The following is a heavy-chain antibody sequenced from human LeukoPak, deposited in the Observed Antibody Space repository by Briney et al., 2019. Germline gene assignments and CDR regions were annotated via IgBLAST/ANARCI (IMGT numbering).Heavy chain of an antibody. CDR3: VFTSASYSLY. D-gene: IGHD3-10*01. Sequence: GGSLRLSCAASGFTFSTYAMNWVRQAPGKGLEWVSGISGRGGSTYYADSMKGRLSISRDNSKNTLYLDVNVLRAEDTAVYYCVFTSASYSLYWGQGTLVTVSS. J-gene: IGHJ4*02. CDR1: GFTFSTYA. CDR2: ISGRGGST. V-gene: IGHV3-23*01.